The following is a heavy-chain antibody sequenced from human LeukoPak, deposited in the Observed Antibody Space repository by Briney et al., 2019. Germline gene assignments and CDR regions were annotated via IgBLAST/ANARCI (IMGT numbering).Heavy chain of an antibody. CDR3: AGGTPTMVGIPTY. CDR2: IYYSGST. V-gene: IGHV4-59*01. Sequence: SETLSLTCTVSGGSISSYYWSWIRQPPGKGLEWIGDIYYSGSTTYYPSLKSRVTISVDTSKNQFSLTLSSVTAADTAVYYCAGGTPTMVGIPTYWGQGTLVTVSS. D-gene: IGHD6-19*01. CDR1: GGSISSYY. J-gene: IGHJ4*02.